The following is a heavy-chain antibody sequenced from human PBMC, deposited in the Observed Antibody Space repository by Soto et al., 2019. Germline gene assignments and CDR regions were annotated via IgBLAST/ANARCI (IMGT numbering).Heavy chain of an antibody. CDR2: INHSGST. J-gene: IGHJ4*02. V-gene: IGHV4-34*01. D-gene: IGHD2-8*02. Sequence: SETLSLTCAVYGGSFSGYCWTWIRQPPGTGLEWIGEINHSGSTNYNPSLKSRVTISVETSKNQFSLKLTSVTAADTAVYYCARDKITGLFDYWGQGTLVTVSS. CDR1: GGSFSGYC. CDR3: ARDKITGLFDY.